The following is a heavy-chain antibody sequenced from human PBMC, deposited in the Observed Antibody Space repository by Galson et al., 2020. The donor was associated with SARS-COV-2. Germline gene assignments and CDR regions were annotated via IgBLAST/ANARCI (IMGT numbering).Heavy chain of an antibody. J-gene: IGHJ4*02. CDR2: VHHSGST. D-gene: IGHD3-22*01. CDR3: ARGGDYLDGDGYQNTGRYFDN. V-gene: IGHV4-30-2*01. CDR1: GASISSGGYS. Sequence: ASETLSLTCAVSGASISSGGYSWSWLRQPPGKGLEWIGYVHHSGSTYSNPSLKSRVTISIDRSKNHFSLKLSSVTAADTAVYFCARGGDYLDGDGYQNTGRYFDNWGQGTLVTVSS.